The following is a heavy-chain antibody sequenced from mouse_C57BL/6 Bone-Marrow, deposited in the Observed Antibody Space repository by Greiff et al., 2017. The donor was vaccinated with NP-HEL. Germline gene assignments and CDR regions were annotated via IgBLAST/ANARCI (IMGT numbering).Heavy chain of an antibody. V-gene: IGHV1-54*01. J-gene: IGHJ2*01. CDR1: GYAFTNYL. D-gene: IGHD2-4*01. CDR2: INPGSGGT. CDR3: AIQGYDYDGVTLYYFDY. Sequence: QVQLQQSGAELVRPGTSVKVSCKASGYAFTNYLIEWVKQRPGQGLEWIGVINPGSGGTNYNEKFKGKATLTADKSSSTAYMQLSSLTSEDSAVYFCAIQGYDYDGVTLYYFDYWGQGTTLTVSS.